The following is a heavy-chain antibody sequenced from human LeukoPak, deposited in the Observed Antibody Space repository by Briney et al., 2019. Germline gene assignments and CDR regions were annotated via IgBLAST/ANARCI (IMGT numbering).Heavy chain of an antibody. J-gene: IGHJ6*02. CDR3: TTDSHHSYSSSWYEDYYYGMDV. CDR1: GFTFSNAW. V-gene: IGHV3-15*01. Sequence: GGSLRLSCAASGFTFSNAWMSWVRQAPGKGLEWVGRIKSKTDGGTTDYAAPVKGRFTISRDDSKNTLYLQMNSLKTEDTAVYYCTTDSHHSYSSSWYEDYYYGMDVWGQGTTVTVSS. CDR2: IKSKTDGGTT. D-gene: IGHD6-13*01.